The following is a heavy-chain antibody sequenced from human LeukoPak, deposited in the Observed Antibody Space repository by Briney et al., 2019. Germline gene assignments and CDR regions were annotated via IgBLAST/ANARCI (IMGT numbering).Heavy chain of an antibody. V-gene: IGHV7-4-1*02. CDR1: GYTFTSYA. J-gene: IGHJ4*02. Sequence: ASVKVSCKASGYTFTSYAMNRVRQAPGQGLEWMGWINTNTGNPTYAQGFTGRFVFSLDTSVSTVYLQISSLKAEDIAVYYCARATYSSGWYFDYWGQGTLVTVSS. D-gene: IGHD6-19*01. CDR2: INTNTGNP. CDR3: ARATYSSGWYFDY.